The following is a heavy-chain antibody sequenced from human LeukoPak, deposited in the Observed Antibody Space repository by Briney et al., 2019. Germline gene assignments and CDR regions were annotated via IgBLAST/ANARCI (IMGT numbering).Heavy chain of an antibody. J-gene: IGHJ4*02. CDR1: GGSISSSSYY. V-gene: IGHV4-39*07. CDR3: ASYGSGSAKSFDY. Sequence: SETLSLTCTVSGGSISSSSYYWGWIRQPPGKGLEWIGSIYYSGSTYYNPSLKSRVTISVDTSKNQFSLKLSSVTAADTAVYYCASYGSGSAKSFDYWGQGTLVTVSS. D-gene: IGHD3-10*01. CDR2: IYYSGST.